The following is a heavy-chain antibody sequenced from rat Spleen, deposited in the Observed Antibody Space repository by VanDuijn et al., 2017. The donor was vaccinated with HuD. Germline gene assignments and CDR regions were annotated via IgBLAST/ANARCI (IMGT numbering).Heavy chain of an antibody. CDR1: GFTFNNYG. J-gene: IGHJ2*01. CDR2: IFFDSSKM. D-gene: IGHD4-3*01. V-gene: IGHV5-54*01. Sequence: EVNLVESGGGLVQPGNSLTLSCEASGFTFNNYGMHWIRQAPMKGLEWIAVIFFDSSKMYYADTVKGRFTISRDNSKNTLYLEMNSLRSEDTAMYYCAAWIEVRGFDYWGQGVMVTVSS. CDR3: AAWIEVRGFDY.